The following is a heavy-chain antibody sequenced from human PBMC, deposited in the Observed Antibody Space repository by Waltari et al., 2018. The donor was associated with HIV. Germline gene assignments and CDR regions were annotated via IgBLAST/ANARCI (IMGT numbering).Heavy chain of an antibody. V-gene: IGHV4-59*01. Sequence: QVLLQESGPGLVKPSETLSLTCTVSGGSITNYYWSWIRQPPGKGLEWVGYIHSSGRTNYNPSLKSRVTMSVATSKNQFSLNLSSVTTADTAVYYCARGGNGYAYGDYYYFGMDVWGQGTTVTVSS. CDR1: GGSITNYY. D-gene: IGHD5-18*01. J-gene: IGHJ6*02. CDR3: ARGGNGYAYGDYYYFGMDV. CDR2: IHSSGRT.